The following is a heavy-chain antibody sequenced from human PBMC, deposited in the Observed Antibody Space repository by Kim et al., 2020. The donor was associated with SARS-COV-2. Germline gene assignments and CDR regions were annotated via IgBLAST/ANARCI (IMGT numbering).Heavy chain of an antibody. V-gene: IGHV1-3*01. CDR3: ARDLGVTGAFDY. D-gene: IGHD2-21*02. CDR2: INAGNGNT. CDR1: GYTFTSYA. J-gene: IGHJ4*02. Sequence: ASVKVSCKASGYTFTSYAMHWVRQAPGQRLEWMGWINAGNGNTKYSQKFQGRVTITRDTSASTAYMELSSLRSEDTAVYYCARDLGVTGAFDYWGQGTLVTVSS.